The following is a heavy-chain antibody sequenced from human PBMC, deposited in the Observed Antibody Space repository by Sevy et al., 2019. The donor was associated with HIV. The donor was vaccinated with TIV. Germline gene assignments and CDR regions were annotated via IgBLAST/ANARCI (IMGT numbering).Heavy chain of an antibody. V-gene: IGHV3-30-3*01. J-gene: IGHJ1*01. CDR1: GFTFSDYS. D-gene: IGHD1-1*01. CDR3: ALERLSSNVAEYFQN. Sequence: GGSLRLSCAASGFTFSDYSMHRVRQAPSKGLEWVATISYDGSNKHYADSVKGRFTLSRDNSKNSLFLQMNSLRAEDTAVYYCALERLSSNVAEYFQNWGQGTLVTVSS. CDR2: ISYDGSNK.